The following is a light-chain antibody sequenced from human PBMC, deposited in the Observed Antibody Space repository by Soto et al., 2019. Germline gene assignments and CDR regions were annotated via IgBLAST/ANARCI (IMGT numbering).Light chain of an antibody. CDR1: QSVSSN. J-gene: IGKJ2*01. CDR3: QQYNNWYT. V-gene: IGKV3-15*01. CDR2: GAS. Sequence: EVLMTQSPVTLSVYPGERATLSCRASQSVSSNIAWYQHKPGQAPRLLIYGASTRATGIPARFSGSGSGTEFTLTISSLQSEDFALYYCQQYNNWYTFGQGTKLEIK.